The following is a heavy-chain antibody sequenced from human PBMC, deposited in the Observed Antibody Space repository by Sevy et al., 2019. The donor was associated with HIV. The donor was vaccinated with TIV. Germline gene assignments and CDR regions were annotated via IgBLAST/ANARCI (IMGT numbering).Heavy chain of an antibody. V-gene: IGHV3-23*01. CDR2: LSFGCGEI. Sequence: GGPLRLSCAASGFTFSKYSMSWVRQPPGKGLEWVSTLSFGCGEINFADSVKGRFTISRDNSKSSVYLQMNNLRPEDTAVYYCAREGCTKPHDYWGQGTLVTVSS. D-gene: IGHD2-8*01. CDR1: GFTFSKYS. CDR3: AREGCTKPHDY. J-gene: IGHJ4*02.